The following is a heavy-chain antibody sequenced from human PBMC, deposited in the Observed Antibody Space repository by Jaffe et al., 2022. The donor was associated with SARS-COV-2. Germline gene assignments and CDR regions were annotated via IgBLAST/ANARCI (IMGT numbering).Heavy chain of an antibody. Sequence: QLQLQESGPGLVKPSETLSLTCTVSGGSISSSSYYWGWIRQPPGKGLEWIGSIYYSGSTYYNPSLKSRVTISVDTSKNQFSLKLSSVTAADTAVYYCARCGGWLQSWGLVEVYYYGMDVWGQGTTVTVSS. V-gene: IGHV4-39*01. CDR3: ARCGGWLQSWGLVEVYYYGMDV. J-gene: IGHJ6*02. CDR1: GGSISSSSYY. CDR2: IYYSGST. D-gene: IGHD5-12*01.